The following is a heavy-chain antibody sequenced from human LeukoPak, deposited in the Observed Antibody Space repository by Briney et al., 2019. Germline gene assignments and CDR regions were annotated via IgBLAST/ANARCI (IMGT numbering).Heavy chain of an antibody. CDR3: ARGEAMVRGVIISI. J-gene: IGHJ3*02. CDR2: IYYSGST. Sequence: SETLSLTCTVSGGSISSYYWSWIRQPPGKGLEWIEYIYYSGSTNYNPSLKSRVTISVDTSKNQFSLKLSSVTAADTAVYYCARGEAMVRGVIISIWGQGTMVTVSS. V-gene: IGHV4-59*01. D-gene: IGHD3-10*01. CDR1: GGSISSYY.